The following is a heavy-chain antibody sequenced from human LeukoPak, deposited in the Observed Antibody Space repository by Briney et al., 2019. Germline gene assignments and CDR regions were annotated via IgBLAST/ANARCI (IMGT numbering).Heavy chain of an antibody. Sequence: QPGGSLRLSCAASGFTFSSYEMNWVRQAPGKGLEWVSYISSSGSTIYYADSVKGRFTISRDNAKNSPYLQMNSLRAEDAAVYYCARDWGFLVGATYDDAFDIWGRGTMVTVSS. V-gene: IGHV3-48*03. CDR3: ARDWGFLVGATYDDAFDI. CDR2: ISSSGSTI. J-gene: IGHJ3*02. D-gene: IGHD1-26*01. CDR1: GFTFSSYE.